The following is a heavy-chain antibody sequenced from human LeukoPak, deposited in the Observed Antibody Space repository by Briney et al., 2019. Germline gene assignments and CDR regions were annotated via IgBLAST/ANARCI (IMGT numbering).Heavy chain of an antibody. V-gene: IGHV4-59*08. Sequence: SETLSLTCSVSGGSISSYYWSWIRQSPGKGLEWIGYIYYSGNSNYNPSLKSRVTISVDTSKNQFSLKLSSVTAADTAVYYCARHLRGIQGNPFDYWGQGTLVTVSS. D-gene: IGHD3-16*01. CDR3: ARHLRGIQGNPFDY. CDR1: GGSISSYY. CDR2: IYYSGNS. J-gene: IGHJ4*02.